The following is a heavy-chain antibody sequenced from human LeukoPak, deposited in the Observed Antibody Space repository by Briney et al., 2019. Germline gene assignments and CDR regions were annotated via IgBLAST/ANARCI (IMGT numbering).Heavy chain of an antibody. V-gene: IGHV3-48*03. CDR3: AREGGSRVVIYFDY. J-gene: IGHJ4*02. CDR1: GFTFSSYE. D-gene: IGHD1-26*01. CDR2: ISSSGSNI. Sequence: GSLRLSCVASGFTFSSYEMNWVRQAPGKGLEWVSYISSSGSNIYYADSVKGRFTVSRDNAKNSLYLLMSSLRAEDTAVYYCAREGGSRVVIYFDYWGQGTLVTVSS.